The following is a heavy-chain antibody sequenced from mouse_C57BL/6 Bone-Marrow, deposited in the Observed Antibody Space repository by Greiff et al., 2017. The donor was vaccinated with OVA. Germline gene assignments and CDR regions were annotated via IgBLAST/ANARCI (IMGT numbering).Heavy chain of an antibody. Sequence: VQLQQSGPELVKPGASVKISCKASGYTFTDYYMNWVKQSHGKSLEWIGDINPNNGGTSYNQKFKGKATLTVDKSSSTAYMELRSLTSEDSAVYYCASAGLYYDYLYYFDYWGQGTTLTVSS. V-gene: IGHV1-26*01. CDR1: GYTFTDYY. CDR3: ASAGLYYDYLYYFDY. D-gene: IGHD2-4*01. CDR2: INPNNGGT. J-gene: IGHJ2*01.